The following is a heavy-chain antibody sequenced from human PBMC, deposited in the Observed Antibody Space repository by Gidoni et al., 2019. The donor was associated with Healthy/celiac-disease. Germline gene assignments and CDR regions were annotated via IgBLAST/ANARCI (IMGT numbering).Heavy chain of an antibody. J-gene: IGHJ4*02. CDR2: IIPIFGTA. V-gene: IGHV1-69*06. Sequence: QVQLVQSVPEGKKPGSSVKVSCKASGGTFSSYAISWVRQAPGQGLEWMGGIIPIFGTASYAQKVQGRVTITADKSTSTAYMELRSLRSEDTAVYYCARARRGIQLWSLDYWGQGTLVTVSS. CDR3: ARARRGIQLWSLDY. D-gene: IGHD5-18*01. CDR1: GGTFSSYA.